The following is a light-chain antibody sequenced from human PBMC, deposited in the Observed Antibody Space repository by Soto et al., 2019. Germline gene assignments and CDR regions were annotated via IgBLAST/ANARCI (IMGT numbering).Light chain of an antibody. V-gene: IGLV1-51*01. Sequence: QSVLTQPPSVSAAPGQKVTISCSGSSSNIGNNYVSWYQQHPGTAPKLLIYDNNNRPSGIPDRFSGSKSGSSATLGITGLQTGDEADYYCATWDSSLSAVVFGGGTKLTVL. J-gene: IGLJ2*01. CDR1: SSNIGNNY. CDR2: DNN. CDR3: ATWDSSLSAVV.